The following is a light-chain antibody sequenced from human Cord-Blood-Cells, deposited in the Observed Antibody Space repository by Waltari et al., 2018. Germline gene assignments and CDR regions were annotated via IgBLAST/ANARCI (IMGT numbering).Light chain of an antibody. CDR1: SSDGGGYNY. V-gene: IGLV2-14*01. CDR3: SSYTSSSTLVV. J-gene: IGLJ2*01. CDR2: DVS. Sequence: QSALPQPASVSGSPGQSITISCTGTSSDGGGYNYVSWYQQHPGKAPKLMIYDVSNRPSGVSNRFYGSKSGNTASLTISGLQAEDEADYYCSSYTSSSTLVVFGGGTKLTVL.